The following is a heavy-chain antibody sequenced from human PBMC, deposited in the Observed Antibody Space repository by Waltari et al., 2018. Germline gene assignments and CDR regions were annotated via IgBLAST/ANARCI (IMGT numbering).Heavy chain of an antibody. CDR3: ARDWNWGFDY. J-gene: IGHJ4*02. CDR1: GFRFRNNW. V-gene: IGHV3-7*01. D-gene: IGHD7-27*01. Sequence: EVQLVESGGGFVQPGGSLRLSCSASGFRFRNNWMSWVGKAPGKGLEWVANMKEDGTQKYYVDSVRGRFTISRDNTKNTLYLQMNSLRVEDTAVYYCARDWNWGFDYWGQGTLVTVSS. CDR2: MKEDGTQK.